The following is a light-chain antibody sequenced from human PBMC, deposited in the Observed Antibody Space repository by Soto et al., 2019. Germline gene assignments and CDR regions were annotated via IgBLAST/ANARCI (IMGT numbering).Light chain of an antibody. Sequence: DIQMTQSPSSLSASVGDRVTITCRASQSISSYLNWYQQKPGKAPNLLIYAASSLQSGVPSRFSGSESGTDFALTISSLQPEDFATYYCQQSYSTPCTFGGGTKVEIK. CDR3: QQSYSTPCT. V-gene: IGKV1-39*01. CDR1: QSISSY. CDR2: AAS. J-gene: IGKJ4*01.